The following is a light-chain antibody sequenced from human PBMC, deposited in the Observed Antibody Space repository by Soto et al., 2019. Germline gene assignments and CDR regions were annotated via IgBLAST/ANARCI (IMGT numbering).Light chain of an antibody. CDR3: SSYTSSSTSVV. J-gene: IGLJ2*01. Sequence: QSVLTQPASVSGSPGQSITISCTGTSSDVGTYNYVSWYQQHPGKAPKLMIYDVSNRPSGVSDRFSGSKSGNTASLTISGLQAGDEADYFCSSYTSSSTSVVFGGGTKVTVL. CDR2: DVS. V-gene: IGLV2-14*01. CDR1: SSDVGTYNY.